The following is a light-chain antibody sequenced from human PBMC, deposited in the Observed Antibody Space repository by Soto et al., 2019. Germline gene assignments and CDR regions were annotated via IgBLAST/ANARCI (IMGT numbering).Light chain of an antibody. CDR3: SSYAGRETGV. Sequence: QSALPQPPSASGSPGQSVTISCTGTSNDIGAYNYVSWYQQHPGKAPKLLIYEVFRRPSGVPDRLSGSRSGNTASLTVSGLQPEDEADYYCSSYAGRETGVFGTGTKATVL. CDR2: EVF. J-gene: IGLJ1*01. CDR1: SNDIGAYNY. V-gene: IGLV2-8*01.